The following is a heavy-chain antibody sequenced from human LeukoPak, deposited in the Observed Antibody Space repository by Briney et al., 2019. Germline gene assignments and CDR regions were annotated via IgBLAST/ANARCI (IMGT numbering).Heavy chain of an antibody. CDR3: ARTDLQSGGIADY. J-gene: IGHJ4*02. D-gene: IGHD2-21*01. CDR2: IYYSGST. CDR1: GGSFSGYY. Sequence: SETLSLTCAVYGGSFSGYYWGWIRQPPGKGLEWIGSIYYSGSTYYNPSLKSRVTISVDTSKNQFSLQLNSVTPEDTAVYFCARTDLQSGGIADYWGQGTPVTVSS. V-gene: IGHV4-34*01.